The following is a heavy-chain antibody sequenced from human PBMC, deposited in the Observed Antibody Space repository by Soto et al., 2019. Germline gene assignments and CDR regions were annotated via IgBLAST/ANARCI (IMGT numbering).Heavy chain of an antibody. Sequence: QVQLQESGSRVVRPSQTLSVTCSVSGGSVSSGGYSWSWIRQPPGKGLEWIGFISHSGSPDYNPSLKSRVTISVDKSKNQISLELSSVTAADTAVYYCTRGVLAWGPGTLDTVSS. CDR3: TRGVLA. CDR2: ISHSGSP. J-gene: IGHJ5*02. D-gene: IGHD2-8*01. V-gene: IGHV4-30-2*01. CDR1: GGSVSSGGYS.